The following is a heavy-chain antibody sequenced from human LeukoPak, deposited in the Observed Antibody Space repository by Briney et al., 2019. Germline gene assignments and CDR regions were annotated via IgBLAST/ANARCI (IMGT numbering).Heavy chain of an antibody. Sequence: PSETLSLTCTVSGGSISSYYWRWIRPPAGQELEWIVRIYTSGSTNYNPSLKSRVTISVDKSKNQFSLKLSSVTAADTAVYYCARTAAAPYFDYWGQGTLVTVSS. CDR1: GGSISSYY. D-gene: IGHD6-13*01. V-gene: IGHV4-4*07. CDR2: IYTSGST. CDR3: ARTAAAPYFDY. J-gene: IGHJ4*02.